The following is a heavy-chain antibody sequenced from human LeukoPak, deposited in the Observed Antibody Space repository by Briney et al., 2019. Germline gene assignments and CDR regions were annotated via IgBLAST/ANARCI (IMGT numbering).Heavy chain of an antibody. J-gene: IGHJ6*02. CDR3: AAETGGYSPNGMDV. Sequence: EAGGSLRLSCAPSRFTFSSYWMNWVRQAPGKGLEWVANIKQDESEKYYVDSVKGRFTISRDNAKNSVYLQMNTLRVEDTAVYYCAAETGGYSPNGMDVWGQGTTVTVSS. V-gene: IGHV3-7*01. CDR1: RFTFSSYW. D-gene: IGHD1-26*01. CDR2: IKQDESEK.